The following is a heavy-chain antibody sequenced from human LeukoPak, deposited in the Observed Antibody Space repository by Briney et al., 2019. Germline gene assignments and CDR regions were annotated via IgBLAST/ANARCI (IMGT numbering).Heavy chain of an antibody. CDR1: GYSLSSGYY. D-gene: IGHD1-14*01. CDR2: IYHSGST. V-gene: IGHV4-38-2*01. CDR3: ARHSRGSKTDFDY. J-gene: IGHJ4*02. Sequence: SETLSLTCAVSGYSLSSGYYWGWIRQPPGKGLEWIGSIYHSGSTYYNPSLKSRVTISVDTSKNQFSLKLSSVTAADTAVYYCARHSRGSKTDFDYWGQGTLVTVSS.